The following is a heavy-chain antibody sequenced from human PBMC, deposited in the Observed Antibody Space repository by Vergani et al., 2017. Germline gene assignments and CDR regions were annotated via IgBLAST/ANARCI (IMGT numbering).Heavy chain of an antibody. V-gene: IGHV3-30-3*01. CDR2: ISYDGSNK. CDR1: GFTFSSYA. Sequence: QVQLVDSGGGVVQPGRSLRLSCAASGFTFSSYAMHWVRQAPGKGLEWVAVISYDGSNKYYADSVKGRFTISRDNSKNTLYLQMNSLRAEDTAVYYGARDIDDILPIYYMDVWGKGTTVTVSS. D-gene: IGHD3-9*01. J-gene: IGHJ6*03. CDR3: ARDIDDILPIYYMDV.